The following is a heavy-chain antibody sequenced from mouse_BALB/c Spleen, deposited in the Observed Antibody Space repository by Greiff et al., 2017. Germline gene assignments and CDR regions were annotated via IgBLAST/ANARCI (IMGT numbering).Heavy chain of an antibody. V-gene: IGHV1S81*02. CDR2: INPSNGRT. D-gene: IGHD1-1*01. CDR1: GYTFTSYW. Sequence: QVQLQQPGAELVKPGASVKLSCKASGYTFTSYWMHWVKQRPGQGLEWIGEINPSNGRTNYNEKFKSKATLTVDKSSSTAYMQLSSLTSEDSAVYYCARWPGYYGSSYFDYWGQGTTLTVSS. CDR3: ARWPGYYGSSYFDY. J-gene: IGHJ2*01.